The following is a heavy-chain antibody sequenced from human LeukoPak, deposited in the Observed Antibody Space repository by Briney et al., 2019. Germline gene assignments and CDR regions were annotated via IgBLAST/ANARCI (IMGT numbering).Heavy chain of an antibody. CDR3: ARDRFRTTADY. V-gene: IGHV3-21*01. CDR2: ISSSSSYI. Sequence: GGTLRLSCAASGFTFSSYSMNWVRQAPGKGLEWVSSISSSSSYIYYADSVKGRFTISRDNAKNSLYLQMNSLRAEDTAVYYCARDRFRTTADYWGQGTLVTVSS. CDR1: GFTFSSYS. D-gene: IGHD1-7*01. J-gene: IGHJ4*02.